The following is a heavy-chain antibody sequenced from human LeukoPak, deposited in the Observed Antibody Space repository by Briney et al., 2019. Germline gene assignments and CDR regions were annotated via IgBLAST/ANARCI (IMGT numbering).Heavy chain of an antibody. V-gene: IGHV4-30-4*01. Sequence: SQTLSLTCTVSGGSISSGDYYWSWIRQPPGKGLEWIGYIYYSGSTYYNPSLKSRVTISVDTSKNQFSLKLSSATAADTAVYYCARAYYDILTGYGPDAFDIWGQGTMVTVSS. CDR2: IYYSGST. J-gene: IGHJ3*02. CDR3: ARAYYDILTGYGPDAFDI. D-gene: IGHD3-9*01. CDR1: GGSISSGDYY.